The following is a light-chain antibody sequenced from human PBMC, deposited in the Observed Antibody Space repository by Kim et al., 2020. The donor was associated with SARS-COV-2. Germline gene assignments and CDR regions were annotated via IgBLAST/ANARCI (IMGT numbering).Light chain of an antibody. CDR3: QQYNVLPRT. V-gene: IGKV1-9*01. J-gene: IGKJ1*01. Sequence: DIQLTQSPSFLSASVGDRVTITCRASQAIGNYLAWYQQDPGKAPKLLIYGASTLQTGVPSRFSSTGSRTEFTLTISSLQPEDFTTYSCQQYNVLPRTFGQGTKVDIK. CDR1: QAIGNY. CDR2: GAS.